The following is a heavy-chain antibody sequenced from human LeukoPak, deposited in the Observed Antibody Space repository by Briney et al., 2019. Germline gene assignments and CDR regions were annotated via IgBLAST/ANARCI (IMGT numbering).Heavy chain of an antibody. D-gene: IGHD3-10*01. Sequence: ASVKVSCKASGYTFTSYDINWVRQATGQGLEWKGWMNPNSGNTGYAQKLQGRVTMTRNTSISTAYMELSSLRSEDTAVYYCARGTIGYYGEGTSYYFDYWGQGTLVTVSS. V-gene: IGHV1-8*01. J-gene: IGHJ4*02. CDR3: ARGTIGYYGEGTSYYFDY. CDR1: GYTFTSYD. CDR2: MNPNSGNT.